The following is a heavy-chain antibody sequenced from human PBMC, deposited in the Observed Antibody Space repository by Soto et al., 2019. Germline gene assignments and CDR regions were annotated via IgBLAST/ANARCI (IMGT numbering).Heavy chain of an antibody. Sequence: EVQLVESGGGLVQPGGSLRLYCEASGFSFSSYWMNWVRQAPGKGLEWVAIIKKDGSVKYYVDSVKGRFTISRDNAKNSLYLQMNGPRAEDTAVYYCAGGSGWLIDYWGRGTLVTVSS. V-gene: IGHV3-7*03. CDR3: AGGSGWLIDY. CDR1: GFSFSSYW. CDR2: IKKDGSVK. D-gene: IGHD6-19*01. J-gene: IGHJ4*02.